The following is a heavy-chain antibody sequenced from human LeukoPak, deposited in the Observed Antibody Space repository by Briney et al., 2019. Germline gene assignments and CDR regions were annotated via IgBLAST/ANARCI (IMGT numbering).Heavy chain of an antibody. CDR1: GFTFSSYA. J-gene: IGHJ4*02. CDR2: ISYDGSNK. D-gene: IGHD3-3*01. CDR3: ARDGATIFGVVIPFDY. V-gene: IGHV3-30*01. Sequence: PGGSLRLSCAASGFTFSSYAMHWVRLAPGKGLEWVAVISYDGSNKYYADSVKGRFTISRDNSKNTLYLQMNSLRAEDTAVYYCARDGATIFGVVIPFDYWGQGTLVTVSS.